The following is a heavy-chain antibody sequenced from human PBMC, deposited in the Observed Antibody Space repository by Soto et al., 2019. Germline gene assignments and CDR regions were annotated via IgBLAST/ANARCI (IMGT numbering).Heavy chain of an antibody. D-gene: IGHD2-21*01. CDR2: VYYSGGT. J-gene: IGHJ3*02. CDR3: ARVNDWKSSTFDI. Sequence: QVQLQESGAGLVKPSETLSLTCTVAGGSLTDHYWNWFRQSPGKGLHWIGYVYYSGGTNYNPSLKSRVTMSVDTFKNQFSLNLRSVTAADTAVYYCARVNDWKSSTFDIWGQGTMVSVSS. V-gene: IGHV4-59*11. CDR1: GGSLTDHY.